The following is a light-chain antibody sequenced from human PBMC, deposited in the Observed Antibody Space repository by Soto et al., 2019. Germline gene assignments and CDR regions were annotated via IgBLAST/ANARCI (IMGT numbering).Light chain of an antibody. CDR3: QTWGTGPWV. CDR1: SGHSSYA. Sequence: QAVLTQSPSASASLGASVKLTCTLSSGHSSYAIAWHQQKPEKGPRYLMKLNSDGSHSKGDGIPDRFLGSSSGAERYLTISSLQSEDEADYYCQTWGTGPWVFGGGTQLTVL. V-gene: IGLV4-69*01. CDR2: LNSDGSH. J-gene: IGLJ3*02.